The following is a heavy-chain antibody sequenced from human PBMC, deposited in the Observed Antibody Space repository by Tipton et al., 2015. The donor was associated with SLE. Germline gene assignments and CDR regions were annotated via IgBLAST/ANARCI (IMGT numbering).Heavy chain of an antibody. Sequence: TLSLTCTVSGDSISTYYWSWIRQPAGKGLEWIGRIYTSGSSNYNPSLKSRVTMSVDTSKNQFSLKLRSVTAADTAVYYCARDGGEAVAGIFNWFDPWGQGTLVTVSS. D-gene: IGHD6-13*01. V-gene: IGHV4-4*07. CDR2: IYTSGSS. CDR1: GDSISTYY. CDR3: ARDGGEAVAGIFNWFDP. J-gene: IGHJ5*02.